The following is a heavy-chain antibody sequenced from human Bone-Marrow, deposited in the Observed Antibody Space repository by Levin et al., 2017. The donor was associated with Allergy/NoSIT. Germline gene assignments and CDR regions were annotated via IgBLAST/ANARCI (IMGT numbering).Heavy chain of an antibody. D-gene: IGHD6-19*01. J-gene: IGHJ4*02. CDR2: ISGSGGST. CDR3: AKDSSGWSGNYFDY. CDR1: GFTFRSYA. V-gene: IGHV3-23*01. Sequence: LSLPCAASGFTFRSYAMSWVRQAPGKGLEWVSAISGSGGSTYYADSVKGRFTISRDNSKNTLYLQMNSLRAEDTAVYYCAKDSSGWSGNYFDYWGQGTLVTVSS.